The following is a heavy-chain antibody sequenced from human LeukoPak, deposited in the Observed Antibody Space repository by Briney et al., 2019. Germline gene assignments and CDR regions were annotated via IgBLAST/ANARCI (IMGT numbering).Heavy chain of an antibody. J-gene: IGHJ4*02. CDR2: MNHSGST. Sequence: PGGSMRLSCAASGFTFSSYSMNWVRQAPGKGLEWIGEMNHSGSTNYNPSLKSRVTISVDTSKNQFSLKLSSVTAADTAVYYCARIRPRLRAARLRTVFDYWGQGTLVTASS. CDR3: ARIRPRLRAARLRTVFDY. V-gene: IGHV4-34*01. CDR1: GFTFSSYS. D-gene: IGHD6-6*01.